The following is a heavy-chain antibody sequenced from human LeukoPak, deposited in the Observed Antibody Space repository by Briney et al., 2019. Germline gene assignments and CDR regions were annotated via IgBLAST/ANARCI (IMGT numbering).Heavy chain of an antibody. V-gene: IGHV3-21*01. CDR3: AGGYYFDY. D-gene: IGHD3-16*01. Sequence: PGGSLRLSCAASGFTFISYSINWVRQAPGKGLEWVSSISTNSHYIYYADSVKGRFTISRDNAKNSLYLQMHSLRAEDTAVYYCAGGYYFDYWGQGTLVTVSS. J-gene: IGHJ4*02. CDR1: GFTFISYS. CDR2: ISTNSHYI.